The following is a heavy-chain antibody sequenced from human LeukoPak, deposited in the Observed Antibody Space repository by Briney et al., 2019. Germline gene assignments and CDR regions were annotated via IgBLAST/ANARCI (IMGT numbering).Heavy chain of an antibody. V-gene: IGHV1-18*01. D-gene: IGHD6-13*01. CDR3: AGGAQGGAAAVNFDY. CDR2: ISAYNGNT. Sequence: ASVKVSCKASGYTFTSYGISWVRQAPGQGLEWMGWISAYNGNTNYAQKLQGRVTMTTDTSTSTAYMELRSLRSDDTDVYYCAGGAQGGAAAVNFDYWGQGTLVTVSS. J-gene: IGHJ4*02. CDR1: GYTFTSYG.